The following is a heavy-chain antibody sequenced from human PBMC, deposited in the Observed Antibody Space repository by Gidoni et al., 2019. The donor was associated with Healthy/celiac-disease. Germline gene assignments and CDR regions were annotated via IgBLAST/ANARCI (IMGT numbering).Heavy chain of an antibody. CDR3: ARGRESDYYYYYMDV. CDR2: IIPIFGTA. CDR1: GGTFSSYA. J-gene: IGHJ6*03. Sequence: QVQLVQSGAEVKKPGSSVKVSCKASGGTFSSYAISWVRQAPGQGLEWIGGIIPIFGTANYAQKFQGIVTITADESTRTAYMELSSLRSDDTAVYYCARGRESDYYYYYMDVWVKGTTVTVSS. D-gene: IGHD3-10*01. V-gene: IGHV1-69*01.